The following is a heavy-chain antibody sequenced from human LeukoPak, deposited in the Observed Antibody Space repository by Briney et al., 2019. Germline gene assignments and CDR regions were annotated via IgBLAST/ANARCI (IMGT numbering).Heavy chain of an antibody. V-gene: IGHV3-23*01. D-gene: IGHD1-26*01. CDR3: AAHRYSGIYPCYFDY. CDR1: GFTFTNYA. J-gene: IGHJ4*02. CDR2: IRGDGSST. Sequence: GGSLRVSCAASGFTFTNYAMSWVRQAPGKGLEWVSVIRGDGSSTYYADSMKGRFTISRDNSKNTLCLQMNSLRAEDTALYYCAAHRYSGIYPCYFDYWGQGALVTVSS.